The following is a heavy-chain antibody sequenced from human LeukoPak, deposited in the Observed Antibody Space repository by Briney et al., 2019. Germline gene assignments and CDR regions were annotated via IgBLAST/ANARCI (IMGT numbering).Heavy chain of an antibody. CDR2: IRYDGSNK. V-gene: IGHV3-30*02. Sequence: GGSLRLSCAASGFTFSSYGMHWVRQAPGKGLEWVAFIRYDGSNKYYADSVKGRFTISRDNSKNTLYLQMNSLRAEDTAVYCCAKGGDIVVVPPWFDPWGQGTLVTVSS. D-gene: IGHD2-2*01. CDR1: GFTFSSYG. CDR3: AKGGDIVVVPPWFDP. J-gene: IGHJ5*02.